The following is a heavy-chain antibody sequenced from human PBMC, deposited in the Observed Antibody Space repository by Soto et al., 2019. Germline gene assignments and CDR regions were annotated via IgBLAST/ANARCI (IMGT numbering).Heavy chain of an antibody. CDR3: ARLNPRYYDSSGYYYRWYYFDY. D-gene: IGHD3-22*01. CDR1: GGSMSSYY. J-gene: IGHJ4*02. Sequence: SETLSLTCTVSGGSMSSYYWTWIRQPPGKGLEWIGFIHYGGGTVYNPALRSRVTVTVETSKKQFSLKLSSVTAADTAVYYCARLNPRYYDSSGYYYRWYYFDYWGQGTLVTVSS. V-gene: IGHV4-59*08. CDR2: IHYGGGT.